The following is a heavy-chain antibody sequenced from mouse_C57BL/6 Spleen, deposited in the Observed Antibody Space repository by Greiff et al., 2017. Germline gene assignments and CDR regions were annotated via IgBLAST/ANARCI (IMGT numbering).Heavy chain of an antibody. V-gene: IGHV2-6-1*01. Sequence: QVQLKESGPGLVAPSQSLSITCTVSGFSLTSYGVHWVRQPPGKGLEWLVVLWSDGSTTYNSALKSRLSIITNNSKSQVFLKMHSLQTDDTAVYYCARQGDYDGTYDYAMDYWGQGTSVTVSS. D-gene: IGHD2-4*01. CDR2: LWSDGST. J-gene: IGHJ4*01. CDR3: ARQGDYDGTYDYAMDY. CDR1: GFSLTSYG.